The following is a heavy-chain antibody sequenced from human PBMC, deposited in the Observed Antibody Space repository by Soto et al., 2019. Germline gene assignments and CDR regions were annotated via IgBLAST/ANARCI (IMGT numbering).Heavy chain of an antibody. J-gene: IGHJ5*02. CDR2: IDTDGGGT. V-gene: IGHV3-74*01. Sequence: EVQLVESGGGLVQPGGSLRVSCAASGFTLRSHRIHWVRQVPGKGLEWVSRIDTDGGGTSYADSVKGRFTISTDNAKTTVNLQMNGLRGEDTAVYYCATVFDLWGQGTLVTVSS. CDR1: GFTLRSHR. CDR3: ATVFDL.